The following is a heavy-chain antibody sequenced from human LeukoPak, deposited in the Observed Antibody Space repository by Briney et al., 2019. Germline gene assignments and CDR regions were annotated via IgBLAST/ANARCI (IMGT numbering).Heavy chain of an antibody. J-gene: IGHJ4*02. CDR3: ARESAVVSYYFDY. CDR1: GGSISSGDYY. D-gene: IGHD4-23*01. CDR2: IYYSGST. V-gene: IGHV4-31*03. Sequence: SETLSLTCTVSGGSISSGDYYWSWIRQHPGKGLEWIGYIYYSGSTYYNPSLKSRVTISVDTSKNQFSLKLSSVTAADTAVYYCARESAVVSYYFDYWGQGTLVTVSS.